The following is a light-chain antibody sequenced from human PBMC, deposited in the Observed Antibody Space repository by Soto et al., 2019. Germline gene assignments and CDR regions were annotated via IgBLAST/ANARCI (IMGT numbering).Light chain of an antibody. J-gene: IGKJ1*01. CDR2: GS. V-gene: IGKV3-15*01. CDR3: QQYNWWPWT. Sequence: EIVMTQSPATLSVSPGERATLSCRASQSISSDLAWYQQKPGQAPRLLIYGSTRATGIPARFSGSGSGTEFTLTISSLQSEDSALYYCQQYNWWPWTFGQGTKVE. CDR1: QSISSD.